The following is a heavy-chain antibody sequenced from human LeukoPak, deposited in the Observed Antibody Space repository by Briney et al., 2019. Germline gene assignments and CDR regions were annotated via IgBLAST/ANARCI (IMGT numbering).Heavy chain of an antibody. J-gene: IGHJ3*02. CDR2: IWYDGRNK. CDR1: GFTFSSCA. V-gene: IGHV3-33*08. D-gene: IGHD3-16*02. Sequence: GGSLRLSCAASGFTFSSCAMSWVRQAPGKGLEWVAVIWYDGRNKFYADSLKGRFTISRDNSKNTLYLQMNSLRAEDTAVYYCARVNRGDAFDIWGQGTLVTVSS. CDR3: ARVNRGDAFDI.